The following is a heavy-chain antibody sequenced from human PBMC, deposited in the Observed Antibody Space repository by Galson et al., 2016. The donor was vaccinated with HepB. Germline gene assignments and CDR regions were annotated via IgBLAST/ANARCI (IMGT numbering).Heavy chain of an antibody. V-gene: IGHV3-15*01. D-gene: IGHD3-3*02. CDR2: IKKKSDGETT. CDR1: GFIFSESW. J-gene: IGHJ4*02. CDR3: NTGINL. Sequence: SLRLSCAASGFIFSESWMSWVRQAPGKGLEWVGRIKKKSDGETTQYAAVVRGRFTISRDDAQDMVYLQMNSLKFEDTAVYYCNTGINLWGPGTMVIVSS.